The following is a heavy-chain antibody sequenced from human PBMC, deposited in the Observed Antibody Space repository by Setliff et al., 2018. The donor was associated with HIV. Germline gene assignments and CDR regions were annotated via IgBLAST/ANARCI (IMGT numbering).Heavy chain of an antibody. J-gene: IGHJ4*02. CDR1: GFTFSSYA. D-gene: IGHD6-6*01. V-gene: IGHV3-23*01. Sequence: GGSLRLSCAASGFTFSSYAMSWVRQAPGKGLEWVSAISGSGGTTYYADSVKGRFTISRDNSKNTVYLQVYSLRAEDTAVYYCAKVSSPYTTSSFVRDYWGQGTLVTV. CDR2: ISGSGGTT. CDR3: AKVSSPYTTSSFVRDY.